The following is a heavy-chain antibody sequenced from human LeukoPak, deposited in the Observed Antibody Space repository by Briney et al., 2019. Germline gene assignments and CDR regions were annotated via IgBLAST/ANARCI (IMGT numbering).Heavy chain of an antibody. V-gene: IGHV4-59*01. CDR2: IYYSGST. CDR3: ARNLRYPYSGSYALEYHFDY. D-gene: IGHD1-26*01. Sequence: SETLSLTCTVSGGSISSYYWSWIRQPPGKGLEWIGYIYYSGSTNYNPSLKSRVTISVDTSKNQFSLKLSSVTAADTAVYYCARNLRYPYSGSYALEYHFDYWGQGTLVTVSS. CDR1: GGSISSYY. J-gene: IGHJ4*02.